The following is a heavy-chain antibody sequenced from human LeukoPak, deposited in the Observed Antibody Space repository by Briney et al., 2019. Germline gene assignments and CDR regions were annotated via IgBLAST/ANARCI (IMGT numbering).Heavy chain of an antibody. J-gene: IGHJ4*02. CDR1: GFTFSSYS. CDR2: ISTSSSTI. V-gene: IGHV3-48*01. D-gene: IGHD3-16*02. CDR3: ARAGDDYVWGSYRPFDY. Sequence: GGSLRLSCAASGFTFSSYSMNWVRQAPGKGLERVSYISTSSSTIYYADSVKGRFTISRDNAKNSLYLQMNSLRAEDTAVYYCARAGDDYVWGSYRPFDYWGQGTLVTVSS.